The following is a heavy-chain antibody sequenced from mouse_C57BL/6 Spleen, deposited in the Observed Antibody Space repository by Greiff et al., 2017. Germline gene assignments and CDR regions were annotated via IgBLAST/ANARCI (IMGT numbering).Heavy chain of an antibody. J-gene: IGHJ2*01. CDR1: GYAFTNYL. V-gene: IGHV1-54*01. CDR2: INPGSGGT. Sequence: VKLMESGAELVRPGTSVKVSCKASGYAFTNYLIEWVKQRPGQGLEWIGVINPGSGGTNYNEKFKGKATLTADKSSSTAYMQLSSLASEDSAVYFCAICYYGRGGFDYWGQGTTLTVSS. D-gene: IGHD1-1*01. CDR3: AICYYGRGGFDY.